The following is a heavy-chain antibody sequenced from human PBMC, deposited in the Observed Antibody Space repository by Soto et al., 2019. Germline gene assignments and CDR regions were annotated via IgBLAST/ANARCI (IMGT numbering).Heavy chain of an antibody. Sequence: WGSLRLSCAVSGFTVSSYYMNWFRQTPGKGLEWVSVIYSDGSTYYADSVKGRFTISRDNSKNTLYLQMNSLRAEDTAMYYCARDAAASYCSISSCSGGFDPWCQGILVTVFS. J-gene: IGHJ5*02. CDR2: IYSDGST. V-gene: IGHV3-53*01. D-gene: IGHD2-2*01. CDR1: GFTVSSYY. CDR3: ARDAAASYCSISSCSGGFDP.